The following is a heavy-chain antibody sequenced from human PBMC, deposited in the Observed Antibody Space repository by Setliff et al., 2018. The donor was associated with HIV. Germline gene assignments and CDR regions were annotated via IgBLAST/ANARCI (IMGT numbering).Heavy chain of an antibody. CDR3: ARDGYYDSSGYSAFDI. V-gene: IGHV1-2*06. CDR2: INPNNGCT. Sequence: SVKVSCKASGYTFTDYYIHWVRRAPGQGLEWMGRINPNNGCTNYAQKFQGRVTMTRDTSISTAYMELSRLRSDDTAVYYCARDGYYDSSGYSAFDIWGQGTMVTVSS. CDR1: GYTFTDYY. D-gene: IGHD3-22*01. J-gene: IGHJ3*02.